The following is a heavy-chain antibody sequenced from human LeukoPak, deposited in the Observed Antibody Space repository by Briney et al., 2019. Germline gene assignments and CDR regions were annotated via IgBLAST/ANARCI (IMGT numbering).Heavy chain of an antibody. CDR3: AKDRYFSLSGGMDV. V-gene: IGHV3-43*02. CDR2: ISGDGGRT. D-gene: IGHD3-9*01. CDR1: GFTFDDYA. J-gene: IGHJ6*02. Sequence: GGSLRLSCAASGFTFDDYAMHWVRQAPGKGLEWVSLISGDGGRTYYADSVKGRFTISRDNSRNSLFLQMSSLRTEDTALYYCAKDRYFSLSGGMDVWGQGTTVTVSS.